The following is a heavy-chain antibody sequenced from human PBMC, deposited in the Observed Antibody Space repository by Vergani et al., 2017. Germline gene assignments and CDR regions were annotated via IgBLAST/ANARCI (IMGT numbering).Heavy chain of an antibody. CDR3: AKYSSSSTYYGMDV. CDR2: IYTSGST. V-gene: IGHV4-61*02. Sequence: QVQLQESGPGLVKPSQTLSLTCTVSGGSISSGSYYWSWIRQPAGKGLEWIGRIYTSGSTNYNPSLKSRVTISVDTSKNQFSLKLSSVTAADTAVYYCAKYSSSSTYYGMDVWGQGTTVTVSS. CDR1: GGSISSGSYY. J-gene: IGHJ6*02. D-gene: IGHD6-13*01.